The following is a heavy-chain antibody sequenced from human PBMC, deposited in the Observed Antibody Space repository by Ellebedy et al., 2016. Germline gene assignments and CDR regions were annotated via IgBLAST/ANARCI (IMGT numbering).Heavy chain of an antibody. D-gene: IGHD3-10*01. CDR3: ARDPFYGSGMSFLDL. J-gene: IGHJ5*02. CDR2: ILHDGTNE. V-gene: IGHV3-30-3*01. Sequence: GGSLRLXXAASGFTFSTYVMHWVRQAPGKGLEWISVILHDGTNEFYADSVKGRFTISRDNSKNTLYLEVNRLRVEDTAIYYCARDPFYGSGMSFLDLWGQGSQVTVSS. CDR1: GFTFSTYV.